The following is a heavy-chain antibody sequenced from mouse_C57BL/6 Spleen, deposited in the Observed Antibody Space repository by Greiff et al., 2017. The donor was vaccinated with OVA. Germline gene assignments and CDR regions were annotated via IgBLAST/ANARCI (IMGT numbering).Heavy chain of an antibody. Sequence: EVKLVESGGGLVKPGGSLKLSCAASGFTFSSYAMSWVRQTPEKRLEWVATISDGGSYTYYPDNVKGRFTISRDNAKNNLYLQMSHLKSEDTAMYYCASYYGNYEGYFDYWGQGTTLTVSS. D-gene: IGHD2-1*01. CDR2: ISDGGSYT. J-gene: IGHJ2*01. V-gene: IGHV5-4*03. CDR1: GFTFSSYA. CDR3: ASYYGNYEGYFDY.